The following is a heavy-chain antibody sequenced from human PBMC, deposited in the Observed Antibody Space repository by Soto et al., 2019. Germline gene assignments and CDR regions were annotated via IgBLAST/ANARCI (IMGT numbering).Heavy chain of an antibody. CDR1: GYSFTSYW. CDR2: IYPGDSDT. V-gene: IGHV5-51*01. Sequence: GESLKISCKGSGYSFTSYWIGWVRQMPGKGLEWMGIIYPGDSDTRYSPSFQSQVTISADKSIRTAYLQWSSLKASDTAMYYCARHGGDGYNYFYYYGMDVWGQGTTVTVSS. J-gene: IGHJ6*02. D-gene: IGHD5-12*01. CDR3: ARHGGDGYNYFYYYGMDV.